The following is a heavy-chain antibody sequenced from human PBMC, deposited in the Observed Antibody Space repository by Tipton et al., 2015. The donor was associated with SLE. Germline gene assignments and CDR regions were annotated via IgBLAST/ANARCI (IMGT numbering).Heavy chain of an antibody. CDR1: GGSISTYY. J-gene: IGHJ4*02. CDR3: ASKYFYDSDGFRY. CDR2: IYTDGST. V-gene: IGHV4-4*08. D-gene: IGHD3-22*01. Sequence: LRLSCTVSGGSISTYYWNWIRQSPGKGLEWIGHIYTDGSTNYNPSLKSRVSLSVDTSKNQFSLKLSSVTAADTAVYYCASKYFYDSDGFRYWGQGTLVTVSS.